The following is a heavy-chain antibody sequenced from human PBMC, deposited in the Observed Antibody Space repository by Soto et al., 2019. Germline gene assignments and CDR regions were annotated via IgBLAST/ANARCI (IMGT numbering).Heavy chain of an antibody. V-gene: IGHV4-30-4*01. CDR3: ASNYDSSENY. CDR1: GGSISSSDYY. Sequence: QVQLQESGPGLVKPSQTLSLSCTVSGGSISSSDYYWSWIRQPPGKGLEWIGYIHYSGTTYYNPSRRSRVTISVDTSKNQFSLMLSSVTAADTAVYYCASNYDSSENYWGQGTLVTVSS. D-gene: IGHD3-22*01. CDR2: IHYSGTT. J-gene: IGHJ4*02.